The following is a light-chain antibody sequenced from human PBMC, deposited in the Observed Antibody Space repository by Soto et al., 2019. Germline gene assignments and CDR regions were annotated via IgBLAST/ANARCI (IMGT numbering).Light chain of an antibody. V-gene: IGKV1-8*01. CDR2: AAS. Sequence: AIRMTQSPSSFSASTGDRVTITFRPSQGISSYLAWYQQKPGKAPKLLIYAASTLQSGVPSRFSGSGSGTDFTLTISCLQSEDFATYYCQQYYSYPYTFGQGTKLEIK. CDR3: QQYYSYPYT. CDR1: QGISSY. J-gene: IGKJ2*01.